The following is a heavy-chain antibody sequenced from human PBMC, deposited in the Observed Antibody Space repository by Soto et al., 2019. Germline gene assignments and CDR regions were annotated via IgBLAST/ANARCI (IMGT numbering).Heavy chain of an antibody. CDR1: GGSFGGYY. CDR2: INHSGST. J-gene: IGHJ6*03. Sequence: SETLSLTCAVYGGSFGGYYWSWIRQPPGKGLEWIGEINHSGSTNYNPSLKSRVTISVDTSKNQFSLKLSSVTAADTAVYYCARVAVPAFHYYYYYYMDVWGKGTTVTVSS. CDR3: ARVAVPAFHYYYYYYMDV. V-gene: IGHV4-34*01. D-gene: IGHD2-2*01.